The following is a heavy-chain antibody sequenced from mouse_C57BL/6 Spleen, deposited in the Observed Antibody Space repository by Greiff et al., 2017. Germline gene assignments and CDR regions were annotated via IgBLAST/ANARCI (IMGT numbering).Heavy chain of an antibody. CDR2: IDPSDSYT. V-gene: IGHV1-69*01. CDR3: ARLGYAMDY. Sequence: VQLQQSGAELVMPGASVKLSCKASGYTFTSYWMHWVKQRPGQGLEWIGEIDPSDSYTNYNQKFKGKSTLTVDKSSSTAYMQLSSLTSEDSAVYYCARLGYAMDYWGQGTSVTVSS. CDR1: GYTFTSYW. J-gene: IGHJ4*01.